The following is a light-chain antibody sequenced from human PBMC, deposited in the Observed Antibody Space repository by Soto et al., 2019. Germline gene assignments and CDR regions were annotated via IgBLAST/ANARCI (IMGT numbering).Light chain of an antibody. CDR2: GNN. V-gene: IGLV1-40*01. CDR3: QSHDSSLSGWV. Sequence: QSVLTQPPSVSGAPGQRVPISCTGSSSNIGAGYDVHWYQQVPGTAPKLLIYGNNNRPSGVPDRFSGSKSGTSASLAITGLQAEDEADYYCQSHDSSLSGWVFGGGTKVTVL. J-gene: IGLJ2*01. CDR1: SSNIGAGYD.